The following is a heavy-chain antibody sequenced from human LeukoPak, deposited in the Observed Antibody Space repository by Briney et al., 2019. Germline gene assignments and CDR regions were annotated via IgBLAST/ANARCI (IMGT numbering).Heavy chain of an antibody. D-gene: IGHD1-1*01. CDR1: GFTFSSYG. CDR2: VSSDGGTQ. Sequence: GRSLRLSCAASGFTFSSYGMQWVRQAPGKGLEWVAVVSSDGGTQYYDDSVRGRFTISRDNAEDMLYLQMNSLRPEDTAMYYCARWRGRQSEFDYWGQGTLVTVSS. CDR3: ARWRGRQSEFDY. J-gene: IGHJ4*02. V-gene: IGHV3-30*03.